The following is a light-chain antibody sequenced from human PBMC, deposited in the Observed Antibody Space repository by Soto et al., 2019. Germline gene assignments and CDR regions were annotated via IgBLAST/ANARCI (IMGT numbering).Light chain of an antibody. CDR1: QSITSY. CDR2: AAS. Sequence: IQMTQSPSSLSASVGDRVTITCRASQSITSYLNWYQQKPGKAPKLLIYAASTLQSGVPSRFSGSGSGTDFTLTISSLQPEDFATYYCLQHYNYPRTFGQGTKVDI. CDR3: LQHYNYPRT. J-gene: IGKJ1*01. V-gene: IGKV1-6*01.